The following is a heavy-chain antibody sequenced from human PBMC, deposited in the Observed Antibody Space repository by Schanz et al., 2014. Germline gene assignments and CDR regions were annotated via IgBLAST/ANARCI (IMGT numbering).Heavy chain of an antibody. J-gene: IGHJ3*02. D-gene: IGHD3-10*01. V-gene: IGHV3-23*01. CDR2: INTGVNT. CDR1: GFTFGDYA. Sequence: EVQLLESGGGLVQPGGSLRLSCAASGFTFGDYAMTWVRQAPGKGLEWVSAINTGVNTYYADSVRGRFTMSRDNSKNTLYLQMNSLRAEDTAVYYCAKGRFGELSAFDIWGQGTMVHVSS. CDR3: AKGRFGELSAFDI.